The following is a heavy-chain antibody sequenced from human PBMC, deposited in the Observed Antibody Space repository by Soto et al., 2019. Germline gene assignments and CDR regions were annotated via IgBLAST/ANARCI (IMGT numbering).Heavy chain of an antibody. CDR3: AKELDITSRGGNYFDY. CDR2: ISGSGGST. CDR1: GFTFRSYA. Sequence: EVQLLESGGGLVQPGGSLRLACAASGFTFRSYALSWVRQAPGKGLEWVSGISGSGGSTYYADSVKGRFTISRDNSKNALYLQMDSLRAEDTAVYYGAKELDITSRGGNYFDYWGQGTLVTVSS. V-gene: IGHV3-23*01. D-gene: IGHD3-10*01. J-gene: IGHJ4*02.